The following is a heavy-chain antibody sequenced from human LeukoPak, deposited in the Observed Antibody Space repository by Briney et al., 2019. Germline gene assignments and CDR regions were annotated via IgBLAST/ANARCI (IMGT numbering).Heavy chain of an antibody. CDR2: IKSKTDGGTT. Sequence: PGGSLRLSCAASGFTFSNAWMSWVRQAPGKRLEWVGRIKSKTDGGTTDYAAPVKGRFTISRDDSKNTLYLQMNSLKTEDTAVYYCTTLSPAEMATIGVDYWGQGTLVTVSS. CDR1: GFTFSNAW. CDR3: TTLSPAEMATIGVDY. V-gene: IGHV3-15*01. D-gene: IGHD5-24*01. J-gene: IGHJ4*02.